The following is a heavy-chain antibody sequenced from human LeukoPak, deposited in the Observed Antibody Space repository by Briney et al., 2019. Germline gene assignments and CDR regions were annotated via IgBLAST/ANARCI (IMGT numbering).Heavy chain of an antibody. J-gene: IGHJ4*02. CDR2: INPSGGST. Sequence: ASVKVSCKASGYTFTSYYMHWVRQALGQGLEWMGIINPSGGSTSYAQKFQGRVTMTRDTSTSTVYMELSSLRSEDTAVYYCARETRLGSTSCGVDYWGQGTLVTVSS. CDR1: GYTFTSYY. CDR3: ARETRLGSTSCGVDY. D-gene: IGHD2-2*01. V-gene: IGHV1-46*01.